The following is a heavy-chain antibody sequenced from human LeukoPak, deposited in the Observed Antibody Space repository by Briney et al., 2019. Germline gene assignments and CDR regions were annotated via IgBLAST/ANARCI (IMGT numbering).Heavy chain of an antibody. CDR2: IYYTGST. D-gene: IGHD6-6*01. CDR1: GGSINSYY. V-gene: IGHV4-59*08. J-gene: IGHJ4*02. Sequence: SETLSLTCTVSGGSINSYYWSWIRQPPGKGLECIGHIYYTGSTNYKPSLESRVTISVDTAKNQFSLKLSSVTAADTAVYYCARSEYSSSSGHFDYWGQGTLVTVSS. CDR3: ARSEYSSSSGHFDY.